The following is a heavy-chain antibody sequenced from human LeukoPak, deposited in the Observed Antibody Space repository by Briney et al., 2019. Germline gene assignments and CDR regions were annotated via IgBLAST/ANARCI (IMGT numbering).Heavy chain of an antibody. V-gene: IGHV1-2*02. CDR1: GYTFTGCY. CDR3: ASIYDSSESVFDY. Sequence: GASVKVSCKASGYTFTGCYMHWVRQAPGQGLEWMGWINPNSGGTNYAQKFQGRVTMTRDTPISTAYMELSRLRSDDTAVYYCASIYDSSESVFDYWGQGTLVTVSS. J-gene: IGHJ4*02. D-gene: IGHD3-22*01. CDR2: INPNSGGT.